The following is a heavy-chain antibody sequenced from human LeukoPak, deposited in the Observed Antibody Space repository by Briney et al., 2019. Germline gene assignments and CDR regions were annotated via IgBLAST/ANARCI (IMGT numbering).Heavy chain of an antibody. V-gene: IGHV3-43*02. CDR2: ISGDGDST. D-gene: IGHD6-25*01. Sequence: GRSLRLSCAASGFTFDNYSMHWVRQAPGKGLEWVSLISGDGDSTNYADSVKGRFTISRDNSKNSLYLQMNSLRTEDTALYYCAKDRVAAAGLYWYFDLWGRGTMVTVSS. J-gene: IGHJ2*01. CDR3: AKDRVAAAGLYWYFDL. CDR1: GFTFDNYS.